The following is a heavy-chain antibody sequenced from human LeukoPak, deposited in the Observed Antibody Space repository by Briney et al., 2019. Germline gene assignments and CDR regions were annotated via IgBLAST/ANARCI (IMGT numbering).Heavy chain of an antibody. CDR1: GFTFSSYA. Sequence: GGSLRLSCAASGFTFSSYAMSWVRQAPGKGLEWVSAISGSGGSTYYVDSVKGRFTISRDNSKNTLYLQMNSLRAEDTAVYYCARRMAIVVVIGPFDYWGQGTLVTVSS. J-gene: IGHJ4*02. CDR2: ISGSGGST. D-gene: IGHD3-22*01. V-gene: IGHV3-23*01. CDR3: ARRMAIVVVIGPFDY.